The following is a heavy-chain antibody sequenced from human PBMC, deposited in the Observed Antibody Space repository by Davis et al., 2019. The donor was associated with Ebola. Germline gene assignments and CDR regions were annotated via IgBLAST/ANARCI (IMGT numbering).Heavy chain of an antibody. CDR3: AREIGVAVPGVMKDAFDI. CDR2: MTPVLEIP. CDR1: GGTFNDYA. Sequence: SVKVSCKASGGTFNDYAITWVRRAPGQGLEWVGGMTPVLEIPHYAQKFQDRVTITAGASTATAHMELSNLKSEDTAVYYCAREIGVAVPGVMKDAFDIWGQGTVVTVSS. V-gene: IGHV1-69*10. J-gene: IGHJ3*02. D-gene: IGHD2-2*01.